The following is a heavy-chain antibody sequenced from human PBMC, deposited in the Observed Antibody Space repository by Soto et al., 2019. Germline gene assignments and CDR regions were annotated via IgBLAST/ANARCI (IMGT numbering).Heavy chain of an antibody. CDR3: ARGGYYPPRVGDFDY. CDR2: INHSGST. J-gene: IGHJ4*02. D-gene: IGHD3-3*01. V-gene: IGHV4-34*01. Sequence: PSETLSLTCAVYGGSFSGYYWGWIRQPPGKGLEWIGEINHSGSTNYNPSLKSRVTISVDTSKNQFSLKLSSVTAADTAVYYCARGGYYPPRVGDFDYWGQGTLVTVSS. CDR1: GGSFSGYY.